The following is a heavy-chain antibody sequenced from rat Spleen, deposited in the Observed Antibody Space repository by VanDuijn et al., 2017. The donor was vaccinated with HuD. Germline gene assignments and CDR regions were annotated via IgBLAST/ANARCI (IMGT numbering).Heavy chain of an antibody. J-gene: IGHJ3*01. Sequence: EVQLVESGGGLVQPGRSLKLSCAASGFTFSNYGMAWVYQAPTQGLEWVATIRYDGSSTFHRDSVRGRFTVSRDNAKSTLYLQMDSQTSEDKATYYCARLGTEAIGNWFSYWGQGTLVTVSS. D-gene: IGHD1-11*01. CDR2: IRYDGSST. CDR3: ARLGTEAIGNWFSY. CDR1: GFTFSNYG. V-gene: IGHV5-29*01.